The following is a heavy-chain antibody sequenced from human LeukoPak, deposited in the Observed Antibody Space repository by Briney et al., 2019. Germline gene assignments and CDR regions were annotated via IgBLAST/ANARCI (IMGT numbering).Heavy chain of an antibody. D-gene: IGHD3-10*01. CDR3: ARGYGSGSYEGLIDY. CDR2: IYYTGST. Sequence: SETLSLTCTVSGVSISSSGHWWGWIRQPPGRGLEWIGTIYYTGSTNYNPSLKSRVTISVDTSKNQFSLKLSSVTAADTAVYYCARGYGSGSYEGLIDYWGQGTLVTVSS. V-gene: IGHV4-39*07. J-gene: IGHJ4*02. CDR1: GVSISSSGHW.